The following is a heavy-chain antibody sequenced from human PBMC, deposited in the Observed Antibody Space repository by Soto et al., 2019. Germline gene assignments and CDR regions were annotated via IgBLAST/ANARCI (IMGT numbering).Heavy chain of an antibody. CDR3: ARGRKIHWFDP. Sequence: PSETLSLTCAVYGGSFSGNYWSWIRQPPGKGLEWIGEINHSGSTNYNPSLKSRVTISGDTSKNQFALKLSSVTAADTAVYYCARGRKIHWFDPWGQGTLVTVSS. CDR1: GGSFSGNY. CDR2: INHSGST. J-gene: IGHJ5*02. V-gene: IGHV4-34*01.